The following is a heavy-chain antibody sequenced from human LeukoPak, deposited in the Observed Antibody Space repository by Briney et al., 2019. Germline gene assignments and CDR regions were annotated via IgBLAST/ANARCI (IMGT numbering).Heavy chain of an antibody. J-gene: IGHJ4*02. CDR3: ARLAVDDDFDY. V-gene: IGHV4-34*01. CDR1: GGSFSDYY. Sequence: PSETLSLTCAVYGGSFSDYYWSWIRQPPGKGLEWIGEINHSGGTNYNPSLKSRVTISVDTSKNQFSRKLSSVTAADTAVYYCARLAVDDDFDYWGQGTLVTVSS. CDR2: INHSGGT. D-gene: IGHD4-23*01.